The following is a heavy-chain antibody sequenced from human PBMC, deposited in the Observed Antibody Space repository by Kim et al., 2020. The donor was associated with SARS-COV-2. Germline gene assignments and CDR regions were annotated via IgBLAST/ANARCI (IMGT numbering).Heavy chain of an antibody. Sequence: GESLKISCKGSGYSFSSYWIGWVRQMPGKGLEWMGIIYPGDSDTRYSPSFQGQVTIPADKSISPAYRQWSSLKASDTAMYYCARTSGDLAFDIWGQGTMVTVSS. CDR1: GYSFSSYW. CDR3: ARTSGDLAFDI. V-gene: IGHV5-51*01. J-gene: IGHJ3*02. D-gene: IGHD6-19*01. CDR2: IYPGDSDT.